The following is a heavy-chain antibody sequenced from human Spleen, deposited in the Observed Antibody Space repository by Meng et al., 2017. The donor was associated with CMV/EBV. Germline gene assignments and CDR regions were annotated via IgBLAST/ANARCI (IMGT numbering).Heavy chain of an antibody. J-gene: IGHJ5*02. V-gene: IGHV3-11*04. CDR2: ISSSSNTI. CDR1: GFTFSDFY. CDR3: ATGDSSGYLGLRDP. D-gene: IGHD3-22*01. Sequence: GGSLRLSCAASGFTFSDFYMSWIRQAPGKGLEWVSYISSSSNTIYYADSVQGRFTISRDNAKNSLSLQMNSLRAEDTAVYYCATGDSSGYLGLRDPWGQGTLVTVSS.